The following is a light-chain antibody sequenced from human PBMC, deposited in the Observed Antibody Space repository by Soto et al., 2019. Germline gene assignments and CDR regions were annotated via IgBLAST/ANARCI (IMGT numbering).Light chain of an antibody. CDR3: CSYAGSSTLV. J-gene: IGLJ2*01. V-gene: IGLV2-23*02. CDR1: SSDVGSYNL. Sequence: QSALTQPASVSGSPGQSITISCTGTSSDVGSYNLVSWYQQHPGKAPKLMIYEVSKRPSGVPNHFSGSKSGNTASLTISGLQAEDEADYYCCSYAGSSTLVFGGGTQLTVL. CDR2: EVS.